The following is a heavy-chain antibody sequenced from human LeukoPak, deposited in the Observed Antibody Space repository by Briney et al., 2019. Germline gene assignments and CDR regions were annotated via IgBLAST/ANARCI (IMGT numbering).Heavy chain of an antibody. Sequence: SSETLSLTCTVSGDSVRSYYRSWIRQPPGQGLDWLWHISDRGSTNYNPSLQGRVTISIDTSKNQFSLKVNSVTAADTAVYYCVRDSRDGSGWFEDGLDFWGQGTTVTVSS. CDR2: ISDRGST. J-gene: IGHJ6*02. CDR1: GDSVRSYY. V-gene: IGHV4-59*02. D-gene: IGHD6-13*01. CDR3: VRDSRDGSGWFEDGLDF.